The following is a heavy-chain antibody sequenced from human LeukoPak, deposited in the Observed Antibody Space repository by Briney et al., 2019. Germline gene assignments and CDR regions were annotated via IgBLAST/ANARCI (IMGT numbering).Heavy chain of an antibody. CDR1: GFTFSTYS. V-gene: IGHV3-48*01. CDR3: AGGESEYTSSGDFAY. D-gene: IGHD6-6*01. CDR2: ISSRSTTI. Sequence: EGSLRLSCAASGFTFSTYSMNWVRQAPGKGLEWVSYISSRSTTIYYADSVKGRFTISRDNAKNSLYLQMNSLRAEDTAVYYCAGGESEYTSSGDFAYWGQGTLVTVSS. J-gene: IGHJ4*02.